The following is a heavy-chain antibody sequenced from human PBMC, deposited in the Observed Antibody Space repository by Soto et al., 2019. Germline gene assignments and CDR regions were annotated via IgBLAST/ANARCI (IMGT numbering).Heavy chain of an antibody. V-gene: IGHV1-69*13. CDR1: GGTFSSYA. CDR2: IIPIFGTA. CDR3: ARDQWAIGDGYNYPTKGMDV. D-gene: IGHD5-18*01. Sequence: ASVKDSCKASGGTFSSYAISWVRQAPGQGLEWMGGIIPIFGTANYAQKFQGRVTITADESTSTAYMELSSLRSEDTAVYYCARDQWAIGDGYNYPTKGMDVWGQGTTVTVSS. J-gene: IGHJ6*02.